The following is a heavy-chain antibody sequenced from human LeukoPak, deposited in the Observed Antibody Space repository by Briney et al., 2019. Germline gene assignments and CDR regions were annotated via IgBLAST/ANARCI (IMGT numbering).Heavy chain of an antibody. CDR2: IWYDGGNK. CDR1: GFTFSSYG. J-gene: IGHJ6*02. V-gene: IGHV3-33*01. Sequence: GGSLRLSCEASGFTFSSYGMHWVRQAPGKGLEWVAVIWYDGGNKYYGDSVKGRFTISRDNSKNTLYLQMNSLRAADTAVYYCARGQYCTTTSCYSDYHYYYGMDVWGQGTTVTVSS. CDR3: ARGQYCTTTSCYSDYHYYYGMDV. D-gene: IGHD2-2*01.